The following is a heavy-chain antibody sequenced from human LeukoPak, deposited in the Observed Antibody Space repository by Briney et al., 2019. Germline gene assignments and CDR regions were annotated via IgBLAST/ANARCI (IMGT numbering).Heavy chain of an antibody. CDR1: GGSIGSGGYT. V-gene: IGHV4-30-2*01. CDR2: FYHSGST. D-gene: IGHD6-19*01. J-gene: IGHJ4*02. Sequence: SETLSLTCAVSGGSIGSGGYTWSWIRQPPGKGLEWIGYFYHSGSTHYNPSLKSRVTISVDRSENRISLKLRSVSAADTAVYYCARETTGWYRALDSWGQGTLVTVSS. CDR3: ARETTGWYRALDS.